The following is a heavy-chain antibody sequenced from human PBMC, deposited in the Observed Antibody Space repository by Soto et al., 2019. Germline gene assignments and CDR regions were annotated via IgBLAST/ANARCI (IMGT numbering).Heavy chain of an antibody. V-gene: IGHV3-30-3*01. CDR1: GFTFSSYA. Sequence: GGSLRLSCAASGFTFSSYAMHWVRQAPGKGLEWVAVISYDGSNKYYADSVKGRFTISRDNSKNTLYLQMNSLRAEDTAVYYCAREVDRGVKSHFDYWGQGTLVTVSS. J-gene: IGHJ4*02. D-gene: IGHD3-10*01. CDR2: ISYDGSNK. CDR3: AREVDRGVKSHFDY.